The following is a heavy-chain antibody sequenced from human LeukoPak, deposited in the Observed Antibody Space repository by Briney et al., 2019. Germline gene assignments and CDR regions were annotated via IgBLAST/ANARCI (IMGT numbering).Heavy chain of an antibody. Sequence: GESLKISCRGSGYSFASYWIGWVRQMPGKGLEWMGIIYPDDSDTRYSPSFQGQVTISADKSISTAYLQWSSLKASDTAMYYCARSLRVVPSPYYMDVWGKGTTVTVSS. CDR3: ARSLRVVPSPYYMDV. CDR1: GYSFASYW. CDR2: IYPDDSDT. D-gene: IGHD6-6*01. V-gene: IGHV5-51*01. J-gene: IGHJ6*03.